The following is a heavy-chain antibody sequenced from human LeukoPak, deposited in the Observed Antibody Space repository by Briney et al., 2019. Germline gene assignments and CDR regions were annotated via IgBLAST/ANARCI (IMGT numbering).Heavy chain of an antibody. D-gene: IGHD5-18*01. V-gene: IGHV1-8*01. CDR2: MNPNSGNT. J-gene: IGHJ4*02. CDR1: GYTFTSYD. Sequence: ASVEVSCKASGYTFTSYDINWVRQATGQGLEWMGWMNPNSGNTGYAQKFQGRVTMTRNTSTSTAYMELSSLRSEDTAVYYCARRERGYSYGDDDYWGQGTLVTVSS. CDR3: ARRERGYSYGDDDY.